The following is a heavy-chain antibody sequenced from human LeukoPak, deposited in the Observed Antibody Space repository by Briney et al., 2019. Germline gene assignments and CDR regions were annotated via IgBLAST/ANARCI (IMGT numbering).Heavy chain of an antibody. Sequence: PSETLSLTCTVSGGSISSSSYYWGWIRQPPGKGLEWIGSIYYSGSTYYNPSLKSRVTISVDTSKNQFSLKLSSVTAADTAVYYCARLNKIVVVPAAIGYWGQGTLVTVSS. V-gene: IGHV4-39*01. CDR1: GGSISSSSYY. D-gene: IGHD2-2*01. J-gene: IGHJ4*02. CDR2: IYYSGST. CDR3: ARLNKIVVVPAAIGY.